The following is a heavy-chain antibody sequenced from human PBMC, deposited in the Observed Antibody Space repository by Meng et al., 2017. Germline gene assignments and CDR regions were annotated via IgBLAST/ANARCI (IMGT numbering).Heavy chain of an antibody. CDR1: GFTCSRYG. CDR3: ARDSSSGWYHNY. J-gene: IGHJ4*02. Sequence: QVQLGESGGGWVQHGRSFMLSCAASGFTCSRYGMHGVRQASGKGLEWVAVIWYDGSNKCYADSVKGRFTISRDNSKNTLYLQMNSLRAEDTAVYFCARDSSSGWYHNYWGQGTLVTVSS. V-gene: IGHV3-33*01. D-gene: IGHD6-19*01. CDR2: IWYDGSNK.